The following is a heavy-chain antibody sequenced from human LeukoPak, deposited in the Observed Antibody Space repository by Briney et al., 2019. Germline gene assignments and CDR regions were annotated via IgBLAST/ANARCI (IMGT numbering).Heavy chain of an antibody. D-gene: IGHD2-2*01. CDR3: ARDRVDIVVVPAASPHYGMDV. CDR2: IIPIFGTA. V-gene: IGHV1-69*13. J-gene: IGHJ6*02. CDR1: GYTFTSYY. Sequence: GASVKVSCKASGYTFTSYYMHWVRQAPGQGLEWMGGIIPIFGTANYAQKFQGRVTITADESTSTAYMELSSLRSEDTAVYYCARDRVDIVVVPAASPHYGMDVWGQGTTVTVSS.